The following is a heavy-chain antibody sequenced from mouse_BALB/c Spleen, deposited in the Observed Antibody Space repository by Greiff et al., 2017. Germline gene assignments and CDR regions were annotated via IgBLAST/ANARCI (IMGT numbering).Heavy chain of an antibody. Sequence: EVQLVESGGGLVQPGGSRKLSCAASGFTFSSFGMHWVRQAPEKGLEWVAYISSGSSTIYYADTVKGRFTISRDNPKNTLFLQMTSLRSEDTAMYYCARDYYGSSGYWGQGTTLTVSS. V-gene: IGHV5-17*02. D-gene: IGHD1-1*01. CDR2: ISSGSSTI. J-gene: IGHJ2*01. CDR1: GFTFSSFG. CDR3: ARDYYGSSGY.